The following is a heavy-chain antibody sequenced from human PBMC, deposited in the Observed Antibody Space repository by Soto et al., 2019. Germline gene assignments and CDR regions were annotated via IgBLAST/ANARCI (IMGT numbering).Heavy chain of an antibody. CDR3: ARVLDFWSVIKGDGPDYYYMDV. J-gene: IGHJ6*03. CDR1: GFTFSSYS. CDR2: ISSSSSYI. Sequence: GGSLRLSCAASGFTFSSYSMNWVRQAPGKGLEWVSSISSSSSYIYYADSVKGRFTISRDNAKNSLYLQMNSLRAEDTAVYYCARVLDFWSVIKGDGPDYYYMDVWGKGTTVTVSS. V-gene: IGHV3-21*01. D-gene: IGHD3-3*01.